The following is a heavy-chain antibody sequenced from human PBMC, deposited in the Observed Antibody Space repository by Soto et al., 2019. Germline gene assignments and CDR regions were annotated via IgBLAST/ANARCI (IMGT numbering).Heavy chain of an antibody. CDR1: GISFDDYA. CDR2: INWDSGDI. CDR3: AKDTAPGFYDANGHLDY. J-gene: IGHJ4*02. Sequence: GGSLRLSCVVSGISFDDYAMHWVRQVPGKGLEWVSGINWDSGDIGYADSVKGRFTISRDNAKNSLYLQMNSLKTEDTALYYCAKDTAPGFYDANGHLDYWGQGTPVTVSS. D-gene: IGHD2-8*01. V-gene: IGHV3-9*01.